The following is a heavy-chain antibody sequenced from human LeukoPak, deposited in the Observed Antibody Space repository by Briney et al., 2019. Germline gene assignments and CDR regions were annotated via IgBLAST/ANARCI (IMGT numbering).Heavy chain of an antibody. D-gene: IGHD2-15*01. CDR2: IYYSGST. V-gene: IGHV4-39*01. Sequence: KSGGSLRLSCAASGFTFSSYAMSWVRQPPGKGLEWIGSIYYSGSTYYNPSLKSRVTISVDTSKNQFSLRLSSVTAADTAVYYCARLNIAVGVGCDYWGQGTLVTVSS. CDR1: GFTFSSYA. J-gene: IGHJ4*02. CDR3: ARLNIAVGVGCDY.